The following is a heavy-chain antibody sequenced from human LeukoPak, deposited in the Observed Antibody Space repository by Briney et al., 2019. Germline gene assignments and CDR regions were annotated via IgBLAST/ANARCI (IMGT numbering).Heavy chain of an antibody. CDR3: ARDPPYYYDSSGYGMDV. V-gene: IGHV4-30-4*01. Sequence: SQTLSLTCTVSGGSISSGDYYWSWTRQPPGKGLEWIGYIYYSGSTYYNPSLKSRVTISVDTSKNQFSLRLSSVTAADTAVYYCARDPPYYYDSSGYGMDVWGQGTTVTVSS. CDR1: GGSISSGDYY. D-gene: IGHD3-22*01. J-gene: IGHJ6*02. CDR2: IYYSGST.